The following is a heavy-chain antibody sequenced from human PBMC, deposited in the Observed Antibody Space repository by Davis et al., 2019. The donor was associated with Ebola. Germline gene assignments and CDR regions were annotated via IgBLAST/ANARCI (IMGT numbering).Heavy chain of an antibody. CDR1: GFTFRAYA. J-gene: IGHJ6*04. D-gene: IGHD3-3*01. V-gene: IGHV3-23*01. Sequence: PGGSLRLSCAASGFTFRAYAMSWVRQTPGKRLEWVSAISCSGGSTYYADSVKGRFTISRDNSEKTLYLQMNSLRAEDTAVYYCAKSGLSFGVVKYHYGMDVWGKGTTVTVSS. CDR2: ISCSGGST. CDR3: AKSGLSFGVVKYHYGMDV.